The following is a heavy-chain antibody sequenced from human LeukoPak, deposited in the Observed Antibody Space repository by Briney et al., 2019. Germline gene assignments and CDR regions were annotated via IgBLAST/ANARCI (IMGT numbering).Heavy chain of an antibody. Sequence: ASVKVSCKASGYTFTGYYMHWVRQAPGQGLEWMGWINPNSGGTNYAQKFQGRVTITTDESTSTAYMELSSLRSEDTAVYYCARTSCGGDCYGPFDYWGQGTLVTVSS. CDR1: GYTFTGYY. D-gene: IGHD2-21*01. CDR3: ARTSCGGDCYGPFDY. J-gene: IGHJ4*02. CDR2: INPNSGGT. V-gene: IGHV1-2*02.